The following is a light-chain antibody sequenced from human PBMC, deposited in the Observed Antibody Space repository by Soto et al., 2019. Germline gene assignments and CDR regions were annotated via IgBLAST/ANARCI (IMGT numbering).Light chain of an antibody. J-gene: IGKJ4*01. V-gene: IGKV1-39*01. CDR3: QQRGT. CDR2: AAS. CDR1: QSISSY. Sequence: IQRPQYPSSLSASVRDRVTITCRASQSISSYLNWYQQKPGKAPKLLIYAASSLQSGVPSRFSGSGSGTDFTLTISSLEPEDFAVYYCQQRGTFGGGTKVDIK.